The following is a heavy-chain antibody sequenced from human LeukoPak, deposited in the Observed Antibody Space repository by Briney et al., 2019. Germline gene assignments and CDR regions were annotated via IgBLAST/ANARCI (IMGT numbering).Heavy chain of an antibody. Sequence: SQTLSLTCTVSGGSISSTSYYWSWIRQPAGKGLEWIGRIYTSGSTNYSPSLKSRVTISVDTSKNQFSLKLSSVTAADTAVYHCARLEMATISFDYWGQGTLVTVSS. J-gene: IGHJ4*02. V-gene: IGHV4-61*02. D-gene: IGHD5-24*01. CDR2: IYTSGST. CDR3: ARLEMATISFDY. CDR1: GGSISSTSYY.